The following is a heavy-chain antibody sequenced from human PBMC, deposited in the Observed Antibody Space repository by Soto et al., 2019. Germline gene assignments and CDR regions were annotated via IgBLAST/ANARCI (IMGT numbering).Heavy chain of an antibody. V-gene: IGHV3-23*01. CDR2: ISASGAYT. CDR1: GFTFNNYA. J-gene: IGHJ4*02. CDR3: AKEVIAARPYYLGR. D-gene: IGHD6-6*01. Sequence: GGSLRLSCAASGFTFNNYAVSWARQTPGKGLEWVATISASGAYTFYADSVKGRFTISRDNSQNSLCLHMRSLRAGDTATYYCAKEVIAARPYYLGRWGQGTLVTVSS.